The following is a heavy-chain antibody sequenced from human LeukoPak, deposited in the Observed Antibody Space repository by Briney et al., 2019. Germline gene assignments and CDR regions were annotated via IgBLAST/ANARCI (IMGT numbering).Heavy chain of an antibody. CDR2: IIPILGIA. Sequence: ASVKVSCKASGGTFSSYAISWVRQAPGQGLEWMGRIIPILGIANYAQKFQGRVMITADKSTSTAYMELSSLRSEDTAVYYCARGANYDSSYYFDYWGQGTLVTVSS. D-gene: IGHD3-22*01. CDR3: ARGANYDSSYYFDY. V-gene: IGHV1-69*04. CDR1: GGTFSSYA. J-gene: IGHJ4*02.